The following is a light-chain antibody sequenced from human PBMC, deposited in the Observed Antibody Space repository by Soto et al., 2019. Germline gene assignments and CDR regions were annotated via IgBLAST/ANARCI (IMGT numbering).Light chain of an antibody. J-gene: IGKJ1*01. Sequence: DIQMTQSPSSLSASVGDRVTITCRTSQTISSYLNWYQQKPGKAPKLLIYAASSLQSGVPSRFSGSGSGTDFTLTISSLQPEYLAIYFCQQTYSTPRTFGQGTKVEIK. CDR2: AAS. V-gene: IGKV1-39*01. CDR3: QQTYSTPRT. CDR1: QTISSY.